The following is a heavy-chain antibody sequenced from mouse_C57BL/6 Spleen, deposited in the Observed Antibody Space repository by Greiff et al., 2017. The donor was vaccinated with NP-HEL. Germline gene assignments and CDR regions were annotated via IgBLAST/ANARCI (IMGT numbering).Heavy chain of an antibody. CDR2: IWCGGST. J-gene: IGHJ3*01. D-gene: IGHD1-1*01. V-gene: IGHV2-2*02. CDR1: GFSLTSYG. Sequence: VKLVESGPGLVQPSQSLSITCTASGFSLTSYGVHWVRQSPGKGLEWLGVIWCGGSTDYYAAFISRLSISNDNSKSEDFFKMNSLQANDTAIYYCARNEDYCGSSLGWFADWGQGTLVTVSA. CDR3: ARNEDYCGSSLGWFAD.